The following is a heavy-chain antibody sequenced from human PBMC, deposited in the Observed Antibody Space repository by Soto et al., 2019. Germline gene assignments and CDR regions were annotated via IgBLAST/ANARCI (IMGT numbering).Heavy chain of an antibody. CDR3: ARDYLSSKLSVCFIDF. D-gene: IGHD2-2*01. Sequence: QVQLVQSGAEVTRPGASVKVSCKASGYSFISHYIHWVRQAPGQGLEWMGFINPSGGSATLAQKFQGRVTMTRDSSTSTVYMELNILRSEDAAVCYCARDYLSSKLSVCFIDFWVQGTPVTVSS. CDR1: GYSFISHY. V-gene: IGHV1-46*01. CDR2: INPSGGSA. J-gene: IGHJ4*02.